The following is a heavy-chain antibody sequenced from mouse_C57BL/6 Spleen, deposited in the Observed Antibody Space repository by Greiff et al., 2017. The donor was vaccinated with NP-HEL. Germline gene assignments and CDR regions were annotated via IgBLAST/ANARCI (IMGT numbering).Heavy chain of an antibody. CDR3: ARKSPLYYGWWFDV. D-gene: IGHD1-1*01. CDR1: GFSLSTSGMG. CDR2: IYWDDDK. V-gene: IGHV8-12*01. Sequence: QVTLKESGPGILQSSQTLSLTCSFSGFSLSTSGMGVSWIRQPSGKGLEWLAHIYWDDDKRYHPSLKSRLTISKDTSRNQVFLKITIVDTADTATYYCARKSPLYYGWWFDVWGTGTTVTVSS. J-gene: IGHJ1*03.